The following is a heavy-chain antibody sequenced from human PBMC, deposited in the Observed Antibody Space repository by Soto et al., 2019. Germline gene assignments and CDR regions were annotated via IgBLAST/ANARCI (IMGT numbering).Heavy chain of an antibody. D-gene: IGHD3-10*01. CDR2: ISAYTGNT. CDR1: GYTFTTNS. CDR3: AKDSYYCSGSSPFFCGFDF. V-gene: IGHV1-18*01. J-gene: IGHJ4*02. Sequence: FQLVQSGTEVPKPGASVKVSCQASGYTFTTNSITWVRQPHGQGLEWMGWISAYTGNTIYAQKFQGRVTMTTDTSTRTGYMYLRSLRSDDTAVYYCAKDSYYCSGSSPFFCGFDFWGQGTLVTVSS.